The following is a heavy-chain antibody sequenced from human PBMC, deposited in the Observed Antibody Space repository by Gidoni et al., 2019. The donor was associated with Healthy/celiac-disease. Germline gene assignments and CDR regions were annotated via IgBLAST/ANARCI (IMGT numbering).Heavy chain of an antibody. J-gene: IGHJ4*02. Sequence: QVQLVQSGAEVKKPGASVKVSCQASGSTFPSYYMHWGRQAPGQGLEWMGIINPSGGSTSYAQKFQGRVTMTRDTSTSTVYMELSSLRSEDTAVYYCARDPTTKQWLVFDYWGQGTLVTVSS. V-gene: IGHV1-46*01. CDR1: GSTFPSYY. D-gene: IGHD6-19*01. CDR2: INPSGGST. CDR3: ARDPTTKQWLVFDY.